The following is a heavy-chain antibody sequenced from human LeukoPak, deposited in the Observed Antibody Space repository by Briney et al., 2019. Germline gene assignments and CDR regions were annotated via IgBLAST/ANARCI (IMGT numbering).Heavy chain of an antibody. Sequence: GESLKISCKGSGYWFSDYWIGWVRQMPGKGLEWMGIIYPGDSDTRYSPSFQGQVTISADKSISTAYLQWSSLKASDTAMYYCARPSFKYDYVWGSYNYWGQGTLVTVSS. D-gene: IGHD3-16*01. CDR3: ARPSFKYDYVWGSYNY. CDR1: GYWFSDYW. V-gene: IGHV5-51*01. CDR2: IYPGDSDT. J-gene: IGHJ4*02.